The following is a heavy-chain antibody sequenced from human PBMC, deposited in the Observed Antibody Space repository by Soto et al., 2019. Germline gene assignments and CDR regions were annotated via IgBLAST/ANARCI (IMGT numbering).Heavy chain of an antibody. CDR2: INHSGST. J-gene: IGHJ6*02. D-gene: IGHD5-18*01. Sequence: SETLSLTCAVYGGSFIGYYCICIRQPPCKWLEWIVEINHSGSTNYNPSLKSRVTISVDTSKNQFSLKLSSVTAADTAVYYCARGKARIRIQLWKTYYYYGMDVWGQGTTVTVSS. CDR1: GGSFIGYY. CDR3: ARGKARIRIQLWKTYYYYGMDV. V-gene: IGHV4-34*01.